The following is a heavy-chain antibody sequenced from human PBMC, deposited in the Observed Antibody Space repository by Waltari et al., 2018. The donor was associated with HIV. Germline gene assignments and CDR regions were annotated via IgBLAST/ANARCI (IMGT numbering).Heavy chain of an antibody. J-gene: IGHJ4*02. CDR1: GFTFSSYA. V-gene: IGHV3-23*01. D-gene: IGHD3-22*01. CDR2: ISGSGGST. Sequence: EVQLLESGGGLVQPGGSLRLSCAASGFTFSSYAMSWVRQAPGKGLEWVSAISGSGGSTYYADSVKGRFTISRDNSKNTLYLQMNSLRAEDTAVYYCATWTQDYYDSSGYSDYWGQGTLVTVSS. CDR3: ATWTQDYYDSSGYSDY.